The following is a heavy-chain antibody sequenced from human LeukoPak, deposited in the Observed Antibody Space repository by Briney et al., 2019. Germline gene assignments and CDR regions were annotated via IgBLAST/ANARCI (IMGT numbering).Heavy chain of an antibody. D-gene: IGHD2-2*01. J-gene: IGHJ3*02. Sequence: PSETLSLTCTVSGDAISGYYWSWVRQTPGKGLEWIGYIHHDEGTTYKPSLESRASMSVYTSQNQFCLNLSSVTAADTAIYYCARVDRGADCSSTNCPDSLSWYFAFDIWGQGTMVTVSP. CDR3: ARVDRGADCSSTNCPDSLSWYFAFDI. CDR1: GDAISGYY. V-gene: IGHV4-59*01. CDR2: IHHDEGT.